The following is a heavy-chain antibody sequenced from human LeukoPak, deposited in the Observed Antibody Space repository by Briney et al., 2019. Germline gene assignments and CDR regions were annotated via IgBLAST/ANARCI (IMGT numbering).Heavy chain of an antibody. CDR3: AKWGDYDILTGYYVSDF. J-gene: IGHJ4*02. V-gene: IGHV3-23*01. CDR1: GFIFRNYA. CDR2: ITGSGDTT. Sequence: QPGASLRLSCAASGFIFRNYAMNWVRQAPGKGLEWVSAITGSGDTTYYADSVKGRFTISRDNSKNTLYVEMNTLRAEDTAVYYCAKWGDYDILTGYYVSDFWGQGTLVTVSS. D-gene: IGHD3-9*01.